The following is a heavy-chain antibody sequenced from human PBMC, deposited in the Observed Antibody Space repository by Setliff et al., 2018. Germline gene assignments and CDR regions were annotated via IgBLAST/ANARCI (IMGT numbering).Heavy chain of an antibody. V-gene: IGHV1-18*01. J-gene: IGHJ4*02. D-gene: IGHD6-13*01. Sequence: ASVKVSCKASGYRFSTYGISWVRQAPGQGLEWMAWVSDNNGNTNYAKSFQGRVTMNTDTSTSTAYMELGSLTSDDTAVYYCARAGVAAAGKKGVFEHWGQGTLVTVSS. CDR1: GYRFSTYG. CDR3: ARAGVAAAGKKGVFEH. CDR2: VSDNNGNT.